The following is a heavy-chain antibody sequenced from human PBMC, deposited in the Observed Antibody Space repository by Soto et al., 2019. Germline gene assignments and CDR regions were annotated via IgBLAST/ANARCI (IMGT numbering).Heavy chain of an antibody. CDR1: GGSISSGGYS. Sequence: QLQLQESGSGLVKPSQTLSLTCAFSGGSISSGGYSWSWIRQPPGKGLEWIGYIYHSGSTYYNPSPKSRVTISVDRSKNQFSLKLSSVTAADTAVYYCARAGGLGAVAAYYWGQGTLVTVSS. V-gene: IGHV4-30-2*01. D-gene: IGHD6-19*01. CDR2: IYHSGST. CDR3: ARAGGLGAVAAYY. J-gene: IGHJ4*02.